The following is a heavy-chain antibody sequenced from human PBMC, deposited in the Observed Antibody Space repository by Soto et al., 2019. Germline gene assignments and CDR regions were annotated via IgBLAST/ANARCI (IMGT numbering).Heavy chain of an antibody. D-gene: IGHD3-22*01. V-gene: IGHV4-30-2*01. Sequence: LSLCCAVPGGAVDNGGCLYLCIRRTPGKGLEWIGYIYHTGSTYYNPSLKSRVTISLDRSNNHFSLELSSVTAADTAVYYCARVPIYYDSSGYYHYGTFDIWGEGTMVTGSS. CDR2: IYHTGST. CDR1: GGAVDNGGCL. CDR3: ARVPIYYDSSGYYHYGTFDI. J-gene: IGHJ3*02.